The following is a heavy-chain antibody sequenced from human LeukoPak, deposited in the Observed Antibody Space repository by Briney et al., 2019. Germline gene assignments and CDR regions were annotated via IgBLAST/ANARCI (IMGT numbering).Heavy chain of an antibody. CDR3: AKERITTTAFDY. V-gene: IGHV3-23*01. J-gene: IGHJ4*02. Sequence: GGSLRLSCAASGFTFTNYPMNWVRQAPGKGLEWASDISGSGGNTHYADSVKGRFTISRDNSKSTLYLQMNSLRAEDTAIYYCAKERITTTAFDYWGQGTLVTVSS. CDR2: ISGSGGNT. D-gene: IGHD4-17*01. CDR1: GFTFTNYP.